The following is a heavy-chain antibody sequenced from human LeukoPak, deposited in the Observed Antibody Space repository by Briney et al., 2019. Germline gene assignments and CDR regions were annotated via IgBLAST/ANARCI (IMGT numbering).Heavy chain of an antibody. Sequence: GASVKVSCKASGYTFTSYGISWVRQAPGQGLEWMGWISAYNGNTNYAQKLQGRVTMTTDTSTSTAYMELRSLRSEDTAVYYCSVTQYDAFDIWGQGTMVTVSS. CDR2: ISAYNGNT. J-gene: IGHJ3*02. CDR3: SVTQYDAFDI. D-gene: IGHD4-4*01. V-gene: IGHV1-18*01. CDR1: GYTFTSYG.